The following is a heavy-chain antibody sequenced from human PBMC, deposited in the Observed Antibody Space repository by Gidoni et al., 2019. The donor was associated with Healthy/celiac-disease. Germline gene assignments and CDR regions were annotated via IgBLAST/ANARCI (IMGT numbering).Heavy chain of an antibody. V-gene: IGHV3-30*04. J-gene: IGHJ4*02. D-gene: IGHD3-9*01. CDR3: ARVGEMLTGFASFDY. Sequence: QVQLVASGGGVVQPGRSLSLSCSASGFTFSSYAMHWVRQGPGKGLGWGAVIAYDGSNKYYEDSVKGRFTISRDNSKNTLYLQMNSMRAEDTAVYYCARVGEMLTGFASFDYWGQGTLVTVSS. CDR1: GFTFSSYA. CDR2: IAYDGSNK.